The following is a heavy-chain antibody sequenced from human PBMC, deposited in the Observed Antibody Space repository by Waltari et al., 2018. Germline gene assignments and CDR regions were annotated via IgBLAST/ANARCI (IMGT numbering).Heavy chain of an antibody. CDR3: ARDPFLWEGMAVEYGMDV. CDR2: TYYRAKWYN. V-gene: IGHV6-1*01. Sequence: QVQLQQSGPGLVKPSQTLSLTCAISGDSVSSNSAAWHWIRQSPSRGLEWLGRTYYRAKWYNDYAVSVKSRITINPDTSKNQFSLQLNSVTPEDTAVYYCARDPFLWEGMAVEYGMDVWGQGTTVTVSS. CDR1: GDSVSSNSAA. D-gene: IGHD6-19*01. J-gene: IGHJ6*02.